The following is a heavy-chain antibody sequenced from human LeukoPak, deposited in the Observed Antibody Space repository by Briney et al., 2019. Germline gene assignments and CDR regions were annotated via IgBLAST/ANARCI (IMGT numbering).Heavy chain of an antibody. V-gene: IGHV4-34*01. CDR2: INHSGST. D-gene: IGHD3-22*01. CDR1: GGSFSGYY. J-gene: IGHJ3*02. Sequence: PSETLSLTCAVYGGSFSGYYWSWIRQPPGKGLEWIGEINHSGSTNYNPSLKSRVTISVDTSKNQFSLKLSSVTAADTAVYYCARIYYYDSSGYPDDAFDIWGQGTMVTVSS. CDR3: ARIYYYDSSGYPDDAFDI.